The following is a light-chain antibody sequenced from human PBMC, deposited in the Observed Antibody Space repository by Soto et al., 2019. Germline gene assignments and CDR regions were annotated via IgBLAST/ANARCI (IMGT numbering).Light chain of an antibody. CDR2: EVF. CDR1: GSDVGAYSY. J-gene: IGLJ1*01. CDR3: LSYTGSDTLGV. Sequence: QSVLTQPASVSGSPGQSITISCTGTGSDVGAYSYVSWYQHHPGKAPKLIIYEVFNRPSGVSDRFSGSKSGNTASLTISGLQAEDEADYYCLSYTGSDTLGVFGTGTKVTGL. V-gene: IGLV2-14*01.